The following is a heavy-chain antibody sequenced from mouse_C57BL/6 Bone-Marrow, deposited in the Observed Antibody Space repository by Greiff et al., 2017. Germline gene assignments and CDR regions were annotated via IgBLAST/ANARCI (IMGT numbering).Heavy chain of an antibody. J-gene: IGHJ1*03. Sequence: QVHVKQPGAELVKPEASVKMSCKASGYTFTSYWITWVKQRPGQGLEWIGDIYPGSGSTNYNEKFKSKATLTVDTSSSTAYMQLSSLTSEDSAVYYCASYYYGSSSFDVWGTGTTVTVSS. D-gene: IGHD1-1*01. CDR3: ASYYYGSSSFDV. CDR1: GYTFTSYW. V-gene: IGHV1-55*01. CDR2: IYPGSGST.